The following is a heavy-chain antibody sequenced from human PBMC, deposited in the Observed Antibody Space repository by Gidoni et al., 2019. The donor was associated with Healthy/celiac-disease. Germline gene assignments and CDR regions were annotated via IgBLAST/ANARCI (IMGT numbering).Heavy chain of an antibody. CDR2: LIPIFGPA. J-gene: IGHJ6*03. V-gene: IGHV1-69*06. CDR1: GGAFSSYA. CDR3: ARGPGRDFQSMDV. Sequence: QVQLVQSGAEVKTPGSSVKVSCKASGGAFSSYAISWVRQAPGQVLEWMGGLIPIFGPANYAQKFQGRVTITADKSTSPAYMELSSLRSEDTAVYYCARGPGRDFQSMDVWGKGTTVTVSS. D-gene: IGHD3-10*01.